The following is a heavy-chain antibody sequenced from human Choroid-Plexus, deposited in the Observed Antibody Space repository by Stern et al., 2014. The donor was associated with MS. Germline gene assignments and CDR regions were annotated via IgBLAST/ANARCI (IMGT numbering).Heavy chain of an antibody. Sequence: VQLVESGGGVVQPGGPLRLSCVASGFTLGSCAMHWVRQAPGKGLEWVAGVTYDGSNKYYADSVKGRFTISRDNSQNTLYMQMSSLRPEDTAVYYCAKDRQYLTYFFDHWGHGSLVTVSS. CDR1: GFTLGSCA. V-gene: IGHV3-30*18. J-gene: IGHJ5*02. CDR3: AKDRQYLTYFFDH. D-gene: IGHD2/OR15-2a*01. CDR2: VTYDGSNK.